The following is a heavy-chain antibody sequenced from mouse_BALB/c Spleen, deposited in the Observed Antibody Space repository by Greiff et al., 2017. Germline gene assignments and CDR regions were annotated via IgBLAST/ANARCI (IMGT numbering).Heavy chain of an antibody. CDR1: GFTFSSYA. J-gene: IGHJ3*01. Sequence: EVQRVESGGGLVKPGGSLKLSCAASGFTFSSYAMSWVRQSPEKRLEWVAEISSGGSYTYYPDTVTGRFTISRDNAKNTLYLEMSSLRSEDTAMYYCARRDYGSSYSFAYWGQGTLVTVSA. D-gene: IGHD1-1*01. V-gene: IGHV5-9-4*01. CDR2: ISSGGSYT. CDR3: ARRDYGSSYSFAY.